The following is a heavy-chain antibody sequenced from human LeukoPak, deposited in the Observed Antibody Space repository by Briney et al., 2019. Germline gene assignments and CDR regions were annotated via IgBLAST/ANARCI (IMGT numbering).Heavy chain of an antibody. CDR1: GGTFSSYA. CDR2: IIPTFGTA. CDR3: ARGRYSSGWPFDY. D-gene: IGHD6-19*01. Sequence: ASVKVSCKASGGTFSSYAISWVRQAPGQGLEWMGRIIPTFGTANYAQKFQGRVTITTDESTSTAYMELSSLRSEDTAVYYCARGRYSSGWPFDYWGQGTLVIVSS. J-gene: IGHJ4*02. V-gene: IGHV1-69*05.